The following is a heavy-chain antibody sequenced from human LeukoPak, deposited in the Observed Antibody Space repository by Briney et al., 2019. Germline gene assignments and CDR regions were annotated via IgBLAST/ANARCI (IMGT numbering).Heavy chain of an antibody. CDR1: GGSISSYY. CDR2: IYYSGST. D-gene: IGHD3-3*01. V-gene: IGHV4-59*08. J-gene: IGHJ6*03. Sequence: SETLSLTCTVSGGSISSYYWSWIRQPPGKGLEWIGYIYYSGSTNYNPSLKSRVTISVDTSKNQFSLKLSSVTAADTAVYYCARREWANYYYYYMDVWGKGTTVTVSS. CDR3: ARREWANYYYYYMDV.